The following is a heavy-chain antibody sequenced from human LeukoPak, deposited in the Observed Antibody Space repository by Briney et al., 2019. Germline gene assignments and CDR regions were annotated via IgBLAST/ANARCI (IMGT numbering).Heavy chain of an antibody. V-gene: IGHV4-30-4*01. CDR2: IYYSGST. CDR3: AREEWFDP. Sequence: SETLSLTCSVSGGSISSGDYYWSWIRQPPGKGLEWIGYIYYSGSTYYNPSLKSRVTMSVDSSKNQFSLKLSSVTAADTAVYYCAREEWFDPWGQGTLVTVSS. J-gene: IGHJ5*02. CDR1: GGSISSGDYY.